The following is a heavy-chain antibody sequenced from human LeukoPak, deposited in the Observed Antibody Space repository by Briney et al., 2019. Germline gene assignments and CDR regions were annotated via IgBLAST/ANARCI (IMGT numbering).Heavy chain of an antibody. Sequence: SETLSLTCTVSGGSISSYYWSWIRQPPGKGLEWIGYIYYRGSTNYNPSLKSRVTISVDTSKNQFSLKLSSVTAADTAVYYCARAEITMVRGVIITGYYFDYWGQGTLVTVSS. V-gene: IGHV4-59*01. CDR2: IYYRGST. CDR3: ARAEITMVRGVIITGYYFDY. J-gene: IGHJ4*02. D-gene: IGHD3-10*01. CDR1: GGSISSYY.